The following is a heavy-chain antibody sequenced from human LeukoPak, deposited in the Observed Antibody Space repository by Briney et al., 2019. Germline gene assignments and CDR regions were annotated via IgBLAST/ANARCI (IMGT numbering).Heavy chain of an antibody. J-gene: IGHJ4*02. Sequence: GGFLRLSCAASGFTFSSYSMNWVRQAPGKGLEWVSSISSSSSYIYYADSVKGRFTISRDNAKNSLYLQMNSLRAEDTAVYYCARVPRGNREYQLLDYWGQGTLVTVSS. CDR3: ARVPRGNREYQLLDY. D-gene: IGHD2-2*01. V-gene: IGHV3-21*01. CDR2: ISSSSSYI. CDR1: GFTFSSYS.